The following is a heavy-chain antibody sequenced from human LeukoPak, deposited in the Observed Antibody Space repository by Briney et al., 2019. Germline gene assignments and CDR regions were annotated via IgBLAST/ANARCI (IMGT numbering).Heavy chain of an antibody. V-gene: IGHV1-69*01. D-gene: IGHD3-10*01. CDR1: GGTFSSYA. CDR3: ARGPYYGSGSYPIDY. CDR2: IIPIFGTA. J-gene: IGHJ4*02. Sequence: SAKVSCKASGGTFSSYAIIWVRQAPGQGLEWMGGIIPIFGTANYAQKFQGRVTITADESTSTAYMELSSLRSEDTAVYYCARGPYYGSGSYPIDYWGQGTLVTVSS.